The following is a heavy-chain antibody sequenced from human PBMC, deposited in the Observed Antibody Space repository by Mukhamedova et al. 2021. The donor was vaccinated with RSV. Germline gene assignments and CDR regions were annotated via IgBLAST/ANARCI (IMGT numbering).Heavy chain of an antibody. V-gene: IGHV3-23*01. J-gene: IGHJ6*02. CDR3: AKSPQVADSSVYYGMDV. CDR2: LSGSSGI. D-gene: IGHD3-22*01. Sequence: LSGSSGINSEYMGGRFTISRDNSKNTLYLQMNSLRAEDTAVYYCAKSPQVADSSVYYGMDVWGQGTTVTVSS.